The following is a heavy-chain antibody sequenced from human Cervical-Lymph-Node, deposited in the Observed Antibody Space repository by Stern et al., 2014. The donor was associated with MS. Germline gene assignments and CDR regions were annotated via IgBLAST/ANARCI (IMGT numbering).Heavy chain of an antibody. J-gene: IGHJ6*02. D-gene: IGHD6-13*01. CDR1: GFTFSSYW. CDR2: INQDGGAK. CDR3: ARRRGTWYGDV. Sequence: EVQLVESGGGLVQPGGSLRLSCTASGFTFSSYWMTWVRQAPGKVLEWVANINQDGGAKIYVDSVKGRFTISRDNAKNSLYLQMNSLRAEDRAVYYCARRRGTWYGDVWGRGTTVTVCS. V-gene: IGHV3-7*01.